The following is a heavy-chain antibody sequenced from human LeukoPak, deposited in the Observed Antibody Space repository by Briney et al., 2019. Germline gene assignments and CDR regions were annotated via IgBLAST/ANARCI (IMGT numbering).Heavy chain of an antibody. D-gene: IGHD6-19*01. J-gene: IGHJ5*02. CDR1: GDSVSSNSAG. Sequence: SQTLSLTCAISGDSVSSNSAGWNWIRQSPSRGLEWLGRTYYRSKWYNEYAVSVKSRITINPDTSKNQFSLQLNSVTPEDTAVYYCAREESGWYDWFDPWGQGTLVTVSS. V-gene: IGHV6-1*01. CDR3: AREESGWYDWFDP. CDR2: TYYRSKWYN.